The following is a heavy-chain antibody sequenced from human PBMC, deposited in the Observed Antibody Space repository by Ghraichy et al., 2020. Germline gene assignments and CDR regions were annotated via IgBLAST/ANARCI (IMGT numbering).Heavy chain of an antibody. V-gene: IGHV3-48*04. CDR2: ISGSSATI. CDR3: ARDLLGVYYYDSGSYPTDS. Sequence: GGSLRLSCAASGFTFSSYSMNWVRQAPGKGLEWVSYISGSSATIYYAASVKGRFTISRDNAQNSLFLQLNSLRVEDTAVYYCARDLLGVYYYDSGSYPTDSWGQGTLVAVSS. CDR1: GFTFSSYS. D-gene: IGHD3-10*01. J-gene: IGHJ4*02.